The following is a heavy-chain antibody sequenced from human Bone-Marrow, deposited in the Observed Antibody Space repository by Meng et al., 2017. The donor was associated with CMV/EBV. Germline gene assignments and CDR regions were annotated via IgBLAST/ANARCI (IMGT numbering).Heavy chain of an antibody. Sequence: KVSCKGSGYNFPNFWIGWVRQMPGKGLEWMGIIFSGGSSSEYSPSFQGQVTISADKSISTAYLQWSSLKASDTAIDYCSRYREAVAGSSEAGYFDDWGQGTLVTVSS. D-gene: IGHD6-19*01. J-gene: IGHJ4*02. CDR1: GYNFPNFW. CDR2: IFSGGSSS. CDR3: SRYREAVAGSSEAGYFDD. V-gene: IGHV5-51*01.